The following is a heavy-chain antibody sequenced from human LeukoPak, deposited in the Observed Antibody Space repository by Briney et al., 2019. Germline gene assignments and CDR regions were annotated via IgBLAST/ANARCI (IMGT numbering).Heavy chain of an antibody. Sequence: SETLSLTCTVSGGSISTSRYYWGWIRQPPGKGLERIGSIFYSGSTYYNPSLKSRVTISVDTSKKQFSLKPSSVTAADTAVYYCARTVGEPGAEYFQHWGQGTLVTVSS. CDR3: ARTVGEPGAEYFQH. D-gene: IGHD3-10*01. CDR2: IFYSGST. CDR1: GGSISTSRYY. V-gene: IGHV4-39*01. J-gene: IGHJ1*01.